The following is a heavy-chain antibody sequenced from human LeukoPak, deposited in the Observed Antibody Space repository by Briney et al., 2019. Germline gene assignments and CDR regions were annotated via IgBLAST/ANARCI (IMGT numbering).Heavy chain of an antibody. J-gene: IGHJ3*02. CDR2: IYYSRGT. V-gene: IGHV4-59*08. CDR1: GGSISSYY. Sequence: PSETLSLTCTVSGGSISSYYWTWIRQPPGKGLEWVGYIYYSRGTNYNPSLKSRVTISVHTSKNQFSLKLSSVTAADTAVYYCARLRGVHCSSTSCSRLDGSDIWGQGTMVTVSS. CDR3: ARLRGVHCSSTSCSRLDGSDI. D-gene: IGHD2-2*01.